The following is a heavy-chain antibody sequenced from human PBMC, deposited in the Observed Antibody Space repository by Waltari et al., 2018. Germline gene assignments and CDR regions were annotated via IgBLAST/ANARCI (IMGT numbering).Heavy chain of an antibody. CDR2: INPNSGGT. Sequence: QVQLVQSGAEVKKPGASVKISCKASGYTFTGYYMHWVRRAPGHGLEWMGRINPNSGGTNYAQKFQGRVTMTRDTSISTAYMELSRLRSDDTAVYYCAAGYYDSSGYYYAEYFQHWGQGTLVTVSS. J-gene: IGHJ1*01. CDR1: GYTFTGYY. D-gene: IGHD3-22*01. V-gene: IGHV1-2*06. CDR3: AAGYYDSSGYYYAEYFQH.